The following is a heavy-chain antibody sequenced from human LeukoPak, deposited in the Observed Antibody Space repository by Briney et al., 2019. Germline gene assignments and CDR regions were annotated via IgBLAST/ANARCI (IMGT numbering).Heavy chain of an antibody. V-gene: IGHV4-59*01. CDR1: GGSISSYF. J-gene: IGHJ4*02. CDR3: ARGSSGYYYG. Sequence: PSETLSLTCIVPGGSISSYFWSWIWQPPGKGLEWIGYISNSGSTNYNPSLKSRVTISADTSKNQFSLKLSSVTAADTAVYYCARGSSGYYYGWGQGTLVTVSS. CDR2: ISNSGST. D-gene: IGHD3-22*01.